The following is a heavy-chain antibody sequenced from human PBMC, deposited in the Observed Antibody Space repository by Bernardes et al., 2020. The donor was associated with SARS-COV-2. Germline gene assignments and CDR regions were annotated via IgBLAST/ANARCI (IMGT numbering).Heavy chain of an antibody. V-gene: IGHV4-59*01. CDR3: ARGYAYYYDTTGNYPYVSFDV. J-gene: IGHJ3*01. Sequence: SETLSLTCSVSGDSITINYWGWIRQPPGKGLEWIGDIYFTGRTNYNPSLKSRVTISVATSKKVFSLNLRSVAAADTAVYYCARGYAYYYDTTGNYPYVSFDVWGQGTTVTVSS. D-gene: IGHD3-22*01. CDR1: GDSITINY. CDR2: IYFTGRT.